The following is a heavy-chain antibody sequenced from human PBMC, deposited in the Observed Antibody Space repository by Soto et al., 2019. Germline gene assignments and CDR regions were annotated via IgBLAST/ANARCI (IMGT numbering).Heavy chain of an antibody. D-gene: IGHD2-2*01. J-gene: IGHJ4*02. V-gene: IGHV3-33*01. CDR1: GFTFSSYG. Sequence: GGSLSLSCAASGFTFSSYGMHWVRQAPGKGLEWVAVIWYDGSNKYYADSVKGRFTISRDNSKNTLYLQMNSLRAEDTAVYYCARELRDFVVVPAAMFGGLDYWGQGTLVTVSS. CDR2: IWYDGSNK. CDR3: ARELRDFVVVPAAMFGGLDY.